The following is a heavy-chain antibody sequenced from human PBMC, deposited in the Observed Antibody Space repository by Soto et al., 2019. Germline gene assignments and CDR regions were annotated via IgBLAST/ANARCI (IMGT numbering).Heavy chain of an antibody. CDR1: GYSFTTYW. V-gene: IGHV5-51*01. Sequence: EVQLVQSGAEVKKPGESLKISCKGSGYSFTTYWIVWVRQMPGKGLEWMGIIYPGDSDTRYTPSFQGQVTISADKSITTAYQQLSSLKDADTAMYYCARLGYSGYGHLDSWGQGTLVTVS. CDR3: ARLGYSGYGHLDS. CDR2: IYPGDSDT. J-gene: IGHJ4*02. D-gene: IGHD5-12*01.